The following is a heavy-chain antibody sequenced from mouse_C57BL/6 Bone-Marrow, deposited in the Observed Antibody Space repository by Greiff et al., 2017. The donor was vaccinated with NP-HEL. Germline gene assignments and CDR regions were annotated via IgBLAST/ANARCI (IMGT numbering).Heavy chain of an antibody. D-gene: IGHD1-1*01. CDR3: AKFITTVVAPKVGAMDY. V-gene: IGHV1-64*01. CDR2: IHPNSGST. J-gene: IGHJ4*01. Sequence: QVQLKESGAELVRPGASVTLSCKASGYTFTSYWMHWVKQRPGQGLEWIGMIHPNSGSTNYNEKFKSKATLTVDKSSSTAYMQLSSLTSEDSAVYYCAKFITTVVAPKVGAMDYWGQGTSVTVSS. CDR1: GYTFTSYW.